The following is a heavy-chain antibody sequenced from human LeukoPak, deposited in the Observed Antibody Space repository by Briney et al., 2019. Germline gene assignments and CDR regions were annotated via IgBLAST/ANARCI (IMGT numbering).Heavy chain of an antibody. CDR3: ARDASGSYFLD. CDR1: GYTFTSYG. V-gene: IGHV1-18*01. J-gene: IGHJ4*02. CDR2: ISAYNGNT. D-gene: IGHD1-26*01. Sequence: ASVKVSCKASGYTFTSYGISWVRQAPGQGLEWMGWISAYNGNTNYAQKLQGRVTMTRDTSTSTVYMELSSLRSEDTAVYYCARDASGSYFLDWGQGTLVTVSS.